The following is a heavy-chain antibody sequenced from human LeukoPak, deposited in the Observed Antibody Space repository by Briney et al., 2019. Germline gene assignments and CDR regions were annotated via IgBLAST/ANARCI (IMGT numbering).Heavy chain of an antibody. D-gene: IGHD5-24*01. CDR1: RFTFSSYE. CDR2: ISGSGIK. J-gene: IGHJ3*01. V-gene: IGHV3-48*03. CDR3: ARDIQLST. Sequence: GGSLRLSCAASRFTFSSYEMNWVRQAPGKGLEWVSYISGSGIKHYADSVKGRFTISRDKSKSTLYLQMNSLRAEDTAIYYCARDIQLSTWGLGTMVTVSS.